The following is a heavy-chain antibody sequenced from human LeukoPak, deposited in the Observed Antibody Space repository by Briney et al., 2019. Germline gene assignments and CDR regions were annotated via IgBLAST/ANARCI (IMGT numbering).Heavy chain of an antibody. CDR2: INPNSGGT. Sequence: ASLKVSCKASGYTFTGPYIHWMRQAPGQGLEWMGWINPNSGGTNYAQKFQGRVTMTRDTSISTAYMELSRLRSDDTAVYYCARDIVLMVYAVHDAFDIWGQGTMVTVSS. J-gene: IGHJ3*02. CDR3: ARDIVLMVYAVHDAFDI. D-gene: IGHD2-8*01. CDR1: GYTFTGPY. V-gene: IGHV1-2*02.